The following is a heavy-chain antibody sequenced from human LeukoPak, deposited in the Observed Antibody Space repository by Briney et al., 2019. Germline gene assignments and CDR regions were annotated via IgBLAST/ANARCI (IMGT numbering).Heavy chain of an antibody. CDR3: ARGRGSSGIYYSFDN. D-gene: IGHD3-10*01. CDR1: GFTFSSYA. CDR2: ISYDGSNK. V-gene: IGHV3-30-3*01. J-gene: IGHJ4*02. Sequence: GGSLRLSCAASGFTFSSYAMHWVRQAPGKGLEWVAVISYDGSNKYYADSVKGRFTISRDNSKNTLYLQMNSLRAEDTAVYYCARGRGSSGIYYSFDNWGQGTLVTVSS.